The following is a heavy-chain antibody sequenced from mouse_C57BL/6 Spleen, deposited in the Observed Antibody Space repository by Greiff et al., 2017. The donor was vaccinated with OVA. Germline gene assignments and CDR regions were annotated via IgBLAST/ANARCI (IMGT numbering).Heavy chain of an antibody. D-gene: IGHD2-4*01. CDR3: ARIYYDAWFAY. Sequence: DVMLVESGGGLVKPGGSLKLSCAASGFTFSDYGMHWVRQAPEKGLEWVAYISSGSSTIYYADTVKGRLTISRDNAKNTLFLQMTSLRSEDTAMYYCARIYYDAWFAYWGQGTLVTVSA. J-gene: IGHJ3*01. CDR1: GFTFSDYG. CDR2: ISSGSSTI. V-gene: IGHV5-17*01.